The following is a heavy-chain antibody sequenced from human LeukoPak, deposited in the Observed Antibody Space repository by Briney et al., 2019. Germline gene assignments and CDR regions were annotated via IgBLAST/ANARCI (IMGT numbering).Heavy chain of an antibody. J-gene: IGHJ4*02. CDR3: ARGSNTGWYLFDY. CDR2: IIPIFGTA. D-gene: IGHD6-19*01. CDR1: GGTFSSYA. Sequence: SVKVSCKASGGTFSSYAISWVRQTPGQGLEWMGGIIPIFGTANYAQKFQGRVTMTRNTSISTAYMELSSLRSEDTAVYYCARGSNTGWYLFDYWGQGTLVTVSS. V-gene: IGHV1-69*05.